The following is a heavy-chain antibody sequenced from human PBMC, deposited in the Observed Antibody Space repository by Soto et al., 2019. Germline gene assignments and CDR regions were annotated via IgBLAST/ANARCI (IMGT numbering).Heavy chain of an antibody. D-gene: IGHD3-10*01. CDR1: GFTFGDYA. CDR3: TRGVRNVLLWFGELLQSGYYFGY. Sequence: PGGSLRLSCTASGFTFGDYAMSWFRQAPGKGLEWVGFIRSKAYGGTTEYAASVKGRFTISRDDSKSIAYLQMNSLKTEDTAVYYCTRGVRNVLLWFGELLQSGYYFGYWGQGTLVTVSS. V-gene: IGHV3-49*03. J-gene: IGHJ4*02. CDR2: IRSKAYGGTT.